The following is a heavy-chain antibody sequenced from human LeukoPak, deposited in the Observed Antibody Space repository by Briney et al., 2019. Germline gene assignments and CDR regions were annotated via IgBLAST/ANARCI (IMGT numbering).Heavy chain of an antibody. V-gene: IGHV3-23*01. CDR2: VSGRGSST. J-gene: IGHJ4*02. CDR3: AKAHDILTGYFDY. D-gene: IGHD3-9*01. CDR1: GFTFSSYA. Sequence: PGGSLRLSCAASGFTFSSYAMSWVRQAPGKGLEWVSGVSGRGSSTYYTDSVKGRFTISRDNSNNTVYLQMNSLRADDTAVYYCAKAHDILTGYFDYWGRGTLVTVSS.